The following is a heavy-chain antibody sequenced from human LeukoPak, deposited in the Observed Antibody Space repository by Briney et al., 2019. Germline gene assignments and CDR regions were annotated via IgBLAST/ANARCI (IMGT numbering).Heavy chain of an antibody. J-gene: IGHJ1*01. CDR1: GFTFNSYG. CDR2: IWYDGSNK. Sequence: GGSLRLSCAASGFTFNSYGMHWVRQAPGKGLEWVAVIWYDGSNKYYADSVKGRFTISRDNSKNTLYLQMNSLRAEDTAVYYCAMGEYSSSAEYFQHWGQGTLVTVSS. V-gene: IGHV3-33*01. CDR3: AMGEYSSSAEYFQH. D-gene: IGHD6-13*01.